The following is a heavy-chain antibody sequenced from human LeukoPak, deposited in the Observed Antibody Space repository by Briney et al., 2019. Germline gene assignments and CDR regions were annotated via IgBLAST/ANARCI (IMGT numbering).Heavy chain of an antibody. Sequence: ASVKVSCKASGYTFNKYGISWVRQAPGQGLKWMGWISCYNGDTRYAQKFQGRVTMTKDTSTSTVHMELRSLRSDDTAVYYCARDPSNTSGYYVYHDYWGQGALVTVSS. V-gene: IGHV1-18*01. D-gene: IGHD6-19*01. J-gene: IGHJ4*02. CDR1: GYTFNKYG. CDR3: ARDPSNTSGYYVYHDY. CDR2: ISCYNGDT.